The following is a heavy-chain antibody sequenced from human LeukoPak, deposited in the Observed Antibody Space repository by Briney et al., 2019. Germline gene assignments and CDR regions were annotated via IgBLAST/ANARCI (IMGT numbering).Heavy chain of an antibody. CDR3: ARDKQYAFDY. J-gene: IGHJ4*02. CDR1: GFTFSSYI. V-gene: IGHV3-48*01. D-gene: IGHD6-19*01. Sequence: PGGSLRLSRAASGFTFSSYIMNWVRQAPGKGLEWVSYISTISGTISYADSVKGRFTIPTDNANNSLYLQMNSLRAEDTAVYYCARDKQYAFDYWGQGTLVTVSS. CDR2: ISTISGTI.